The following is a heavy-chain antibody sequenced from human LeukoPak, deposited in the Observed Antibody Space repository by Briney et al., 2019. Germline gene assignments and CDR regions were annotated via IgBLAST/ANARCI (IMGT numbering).Heavy chain of an antibody. CDR3: TRGAGWLIDY. V-gene: IGHV4-39*07. CDR2: IYKSGSS. J-gene: IGHJ4*02. CDR1: GGSISNTTYY. Sequence: SETLSLTCTVFGGSISNTTYYWAWVRQPPGKGLEWIGSIYKSGSSFYNTSLKSRVTISADTSKNQFSLKLNSLTTADTAVYYCTRGAGWLIDYWGQGILVTVSS. D-gene: IGHD3-16*01.